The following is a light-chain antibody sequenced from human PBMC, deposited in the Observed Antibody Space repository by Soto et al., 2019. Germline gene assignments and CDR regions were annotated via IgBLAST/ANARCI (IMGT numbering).Light chain of an antibody. J-gene: IGKJ1*01. CDR1: XXXXXN. CDR2: GAS. CDR3: QQYNNWPQT. V-gene: IGKV3-15*01. Sequence: APATLSVSPXXXXXLSXXXXXXXXXNIAWYQLKDGQVPRLLIYGASTRATDIPARFSGSGSGTEFTLTISSLQSEDFAEYHCQQYNNWPQTFGQGTKVEIK.